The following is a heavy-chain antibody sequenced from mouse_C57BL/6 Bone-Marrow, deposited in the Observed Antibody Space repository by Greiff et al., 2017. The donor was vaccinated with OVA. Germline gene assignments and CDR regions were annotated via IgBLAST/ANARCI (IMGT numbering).Heavy chain of an antibody. CDR1: GFTFSSYA. Sequence: EVHLVESGAGLVKPGGSLKLSCAASGFTFSSYAMSWVRQTPEKRLEWVAYISSGGDYIYYADTVKGRFTISRDNARNTLYLQMSSLKSEDTAMYYCTIMITTSYWYFDVWGTGTTVTVSS. J-gene: IGHJ1*03. CDR2: ISSGGDYI. CDR3: TIMITTSYWYFDV. V-gene: IGHV5-9-1*02. D-gene: IGHD2-4*01.